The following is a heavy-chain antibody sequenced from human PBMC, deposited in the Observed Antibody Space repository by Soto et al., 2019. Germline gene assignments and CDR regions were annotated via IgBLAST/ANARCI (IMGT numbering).Heavy chain of an antibody. J-gene: IGHJ4*02. CDR2: INHSGST. V-gene: IGHV4-34*01. Sequence: QVQLQQWGAGLLKPSETLSLTCAVYGESFSGYYWTWIRQPPGKGLEWIGEINHSGSTNYNTSLKSRVTISVDTSKNQSSLKLSSVTAADTAVYYCARDRRSYSDYFDYWGQGTLVTVSS. CDR3: ARDRRSYSDYFDY. D-gene: IGHD1-26*01. CDR1: GESFSGYY.